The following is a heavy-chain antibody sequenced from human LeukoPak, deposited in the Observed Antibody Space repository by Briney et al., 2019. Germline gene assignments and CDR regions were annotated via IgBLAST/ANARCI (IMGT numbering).Heavy chain of an antibody. Sequence: GGSLRLSCAASGFTFSSYAMSWVRQAPGKGLEWVSAISGSGGSTYYADSVKGWFTISRDNSKNTLYLQMNSLRAEDTAVYYCAKKDIVVVVGANPYFDYWGQGTLVTVSS. CDR3: AKKDIVVVVGANPYFDY. CDR2: ISGSGGST. V-gene: IGHV3-23*01. D-gene: IGHD2-15*01. J-gene: IGHJ4*02. CDR1: GFTFSSYA.